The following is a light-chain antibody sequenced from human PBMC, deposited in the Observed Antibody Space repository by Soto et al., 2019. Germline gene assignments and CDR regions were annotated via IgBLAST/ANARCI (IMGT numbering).Light chain of an antibody. Sequence: QPVLTQSPSASASLGASVKLTCTLSSGHISYAIAWHQQQPEKGPRYLMKLSSDGSHSKGDGIPDRFSGSSSGAERYLTISSLQSEDEADYYCQTWDTGARVVFGGGTKVTVL. V-gene: IGLV4-69*01. CDR3: QTWDTGARVV. CDR1: SGHISYA. J-gene: IGLJ2*01. CDR2: LSSDGSH.